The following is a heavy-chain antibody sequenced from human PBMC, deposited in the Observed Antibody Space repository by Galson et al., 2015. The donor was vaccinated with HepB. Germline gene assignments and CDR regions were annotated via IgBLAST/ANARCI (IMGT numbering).Heavy chain of an antibody. Sequence: SVKVSCKASGGTFSSYAVSWVRQAPGQGLEWMGRIIPILGITHSARKFQGRVTITADKSTSTAYMELSGLRSEDTAVYYCARGRYGSATFYNYYYYYYGMDVGGQGTTVTVSS. J-gene: IGHJ6*02. D-gene: IGHD3-10*01. V-gene: IGHV1-69*04. CDR2: IIPILGIT. CDR1: GGTFSSYA. CDR3: ARGRYGSATFYNYYYYYYGMDV.